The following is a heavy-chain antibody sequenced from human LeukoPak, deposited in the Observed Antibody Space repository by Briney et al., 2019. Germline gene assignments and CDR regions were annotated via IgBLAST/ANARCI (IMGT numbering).Heavy chain of an antibody. CDR1: GGSFSGYY. Sequence: SETLSLTCAVYGGSFSGYYWSWIRQPPGRGREWIGEINHSGSTNYNPSLKSRVTISVDTSKNQFSLKLSAVTAADTAVYYCASQRGVRYFDWLAFDYWGQGTLVTVSS. J-gene: IGHJ4*02. V-gene: IGHV4-34*01. CDR3: ASQRGVRYFDWLAFDY. CDR2: INHSGST. D-gene: IGHD3-9*01.